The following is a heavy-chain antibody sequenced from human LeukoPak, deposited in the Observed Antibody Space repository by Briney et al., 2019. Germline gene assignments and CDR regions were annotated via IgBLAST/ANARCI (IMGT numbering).Heavy chain of an antibody. CDR2: INHSGST. D-gene: IGHD3-10*01. V-gene: IGHV4-34*01. CDR1: GVSFSGYY. Sequence: PSETLSLTCAVYGVSFSGYYWSWIRQPPGKGLEWIGEINHSGSTNYNPSLKSRVTISVDTSKNQFSLKLSSVTAADTAVYYCARVCFLWYGSGSYYYFDYWGQGTLVTVSS. CDR3: ARVCFLWYGSGSYYYFDY. J-gene: IGHJ4*02.